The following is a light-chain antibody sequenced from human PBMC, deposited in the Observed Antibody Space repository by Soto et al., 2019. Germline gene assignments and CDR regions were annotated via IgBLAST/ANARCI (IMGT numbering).Light chain of an antibody. CDR1: SGHNNYA. J-gene: IGLJ3*02. Sequence: QSVLTQSPSASASLGASVKLTCTLSSGHNNYAIAWHQQQPEKGPLFLMKVNSDGSHSKGDGIPDRFSGSSSGAERYLTISSLQSEDEADYYCQTWGTGTWVFGGGTQLTVL. CDR3: QTWGTGTWV. V-gene: IGLV4-69*01. CDR2: VNSDGSH.